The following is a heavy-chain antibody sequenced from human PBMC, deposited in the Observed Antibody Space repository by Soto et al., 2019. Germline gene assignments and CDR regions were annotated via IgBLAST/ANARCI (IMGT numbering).Heavy chain of an antibody. D-gene: IGHD4-17*01. CDR1: GFTFSSYS. V-gene: IGHV3-48*02. J-gene: IGHJ4*02. Sequence: GGSQRLSCAASGFTFSSYSMNWVRQAPGKGLEWVSYISSSSSTIYYADSVKGRFTISRDNAKNSLYLQVNSLRDEDTAVYYCARDSPTTVNDYWGQGTLVTVSS. CDR3: ARDSPTTVNDY. CDR2: ISSSSSTI.